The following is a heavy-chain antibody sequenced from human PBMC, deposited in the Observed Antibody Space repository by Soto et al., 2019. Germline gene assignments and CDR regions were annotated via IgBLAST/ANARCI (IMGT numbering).Heavy chain of an antibody. V-gene: IGHV5-51*01. CDR3: ARYSGSYWHYLDF. CDR1: GYIFASHW. CDR2: IYPGDSDT. J-gene: IGHJ4*02. D-gene: IGHD1-26*01. Sequence: PGESLKISCKGSGYIFASHWVAWGRQMPEKGLEWIVTIYPGDSDTKYSSAFRGHVTISADTSVSTAYLQWRSLEATDSAIYYCARYSGSYWHYLDFWGQGTLVTVS.